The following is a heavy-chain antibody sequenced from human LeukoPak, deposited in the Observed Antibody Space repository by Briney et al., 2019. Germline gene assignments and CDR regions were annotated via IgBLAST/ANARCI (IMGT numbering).Heavy chain of an antibody. CDR3: TRGVPATISGWYFDL. D-gene: IGHD3-9*01. J-gene: IGHJ2*01. CDR1: GFTFSSYA. Sequence: GGSLRLSCAASGFTFSSYAMSWVRQAPGKGLEWVSAISGSGSTTYYADSVKGRFTISRDNARNSLYLQGDSLTAADTAVYYCTRGVPATISGWYFDLWGRGTLVTVSS. V-gene: IGHV3-23*01. CDR2: ISGSGSTT.